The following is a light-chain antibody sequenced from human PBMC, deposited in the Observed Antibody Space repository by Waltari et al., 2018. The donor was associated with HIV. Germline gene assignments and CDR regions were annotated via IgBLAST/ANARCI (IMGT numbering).Light chain of an antibody. Sequence: QSALTQPPSASGSPGQSVTIPCPGTTIHVGGSTYVSCYQQHPGKAPKIMIYEVTKRPSGVPDRFSGSKSGNTASLTVSGLQAEDEADYHCSSYAGSNNFMLFGGGTKLTVL. V-gene: IGLV2-8*01. J-gene: IGLJ2*01. CDR2: EVT. CDR1: TIHVGGSTY. CDR3: SSYAGSNNFML.